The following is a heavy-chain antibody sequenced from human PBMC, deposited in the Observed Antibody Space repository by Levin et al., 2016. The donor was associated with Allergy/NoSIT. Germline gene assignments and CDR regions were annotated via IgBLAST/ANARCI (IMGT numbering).Heavy chain of an antibody. V-gene: IGHV3-23*01. Sequence: GESLKISCAASGFTFSSYAMSWVRQAPGKGLEWVSAISGSGGSTYYADSVKGRFTISRDNSKNTLYLQMNSLRAEDTAVYYCAKDQSGDSLFDYWGQGTLVTVSS. CDR2: ISGSGGST. CDR1: GFTFSSYA. J-gene: IGHJ4*02. D-gene: IGHD3-10*01. CDR3: AKDQSGDSLFDY.